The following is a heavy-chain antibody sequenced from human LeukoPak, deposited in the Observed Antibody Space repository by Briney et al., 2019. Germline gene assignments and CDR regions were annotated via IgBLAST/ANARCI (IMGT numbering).Heavy chain of an antibody. CDR3: ARAGYYYTNGWFDP. CDR2: IYYSGST. V-gene: IGHV4-30-4*01. CDR1: GGSINSGDYY. D-gene: IGHD3-22*01. Sequence: SETLSLTCTVSGGSINSGDYYWSWIRQPPGKGLEWIGYIYYSGSTYYNPSLKSRVTISLDTSRNQFSLKLNSVTAADTAVYYCARAGYYYTNGWFDPWGRGTLVTASS. J-gene: IGHJ5*02.